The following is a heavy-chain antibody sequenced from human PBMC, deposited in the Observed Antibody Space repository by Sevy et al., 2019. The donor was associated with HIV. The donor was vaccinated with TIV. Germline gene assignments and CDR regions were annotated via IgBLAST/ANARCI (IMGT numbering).Heavy chain of an antibody. J-gene: IGHJ4*02. Sequence: GGSLRLSCAASGFTFSNYGMHWVRQAPGKGLEWVAVIWNDGSNKYYADSVKGRVSISRDNSKNMPYLQMNSLRVEDTAVYFCARGGDFNDRSAKRDFDYWGQGTLVTVSS. V-gene: IGHV3-33*01. CDR1: GFTFSNYG. D-gene: IGHD3-22*01. CDR2: IWNDGSNK. CDR3: ARGGDFNDRSAKRDFDY.